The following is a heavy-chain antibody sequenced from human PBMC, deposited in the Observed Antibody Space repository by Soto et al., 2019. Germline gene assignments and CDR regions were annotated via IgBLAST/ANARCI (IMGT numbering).Heavy chain of an antibody. V-gene: IGHV3-7*01. CDR3: ARDPIRGDGYVFDS. J-gene: IGHJ5*01. Sequence: VGSLRLSCEAYGFTFSSYWMGWFRQAPVNGLEWVANINRDGSERYYVDSVKGRFTISRDNAKNSVYLQMNSLRAEDSAVYYCARDPIRGDGYVFDSWGQGALVTVSS. D-gene: IGHD5-12*01. CDR1: GFTFSSYW. CDR2: INRDGSER.